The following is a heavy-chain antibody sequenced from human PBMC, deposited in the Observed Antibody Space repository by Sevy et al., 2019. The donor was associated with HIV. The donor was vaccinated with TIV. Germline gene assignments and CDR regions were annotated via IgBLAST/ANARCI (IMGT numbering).Heavy chain of an antibody. D-gene: IGHD2-15*01. CDR3: ARRDCSGGSCYPERYYGMDV. Sequence: GGSLRLSCAASGFTFSSYWMHWVRQAPGKGLVWVSRINSDGSSTSYADSVKGRFTISRDNAKNTLYLQMNSLRAEDTAVCYCARRDCSGGSCYPERYYGMDVWGQGTTVTVSS. CDR2: INSDGSST. V-gene: IGHV3-74*01. J-gene: IGHJ6*02. CDR1: GFTFSSYW.